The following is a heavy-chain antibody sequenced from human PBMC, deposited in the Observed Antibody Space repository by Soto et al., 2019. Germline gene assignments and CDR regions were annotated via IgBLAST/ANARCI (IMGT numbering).Heavy chain of an antibody. V-gene: IGHV1-3*01. D-gene: IGHD6-13*01. J-gene: IGHJ4*02. Sequence: ASVKVSCKASGYTFTSYAMHWVRQAPGQRLEWMGWINAGNGNTKYSQKFQGRVTITRDTSASTAYMELSSLRSEDTAVYYCARLYSSSWSPYFDYWGQGTLVTVSS. CDR1: GYTFTSYA. CDR2: INAGNGNT. CDR3: ARLYSSSWSPYFDY.